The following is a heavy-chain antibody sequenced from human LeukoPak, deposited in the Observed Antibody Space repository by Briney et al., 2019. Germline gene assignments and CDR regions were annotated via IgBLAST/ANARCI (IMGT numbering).Heavy chain of an antibody. J-gene: IGHJ4*02. D-gene: IGHD6-19*01. CDR3: AKGSQWLITFFDY. Sequence: GGSLRLSCAASGFTFSSYAMSWVRPAPGKGLEWVSAISGSGGSTYYADSVKGRFTISRDNSKNTLYLQMNSLRAEDTAVYYCAKGSQWLITFFDYWGQGTLVTVSS. V-gene: IGHV3-23*01. CDR2: ISGSGGST. CDR1: GFTFSSYA.